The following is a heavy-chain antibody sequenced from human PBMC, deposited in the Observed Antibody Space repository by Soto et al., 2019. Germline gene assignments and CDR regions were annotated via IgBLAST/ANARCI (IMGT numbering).Heavy chain of an antibody. D-gene: IGHD5-18*01. Sequence: RGESLKISCKGSGYSFVSYWIAWVRQMPGKGLGWMGSIYPGDSDTTYSPSIQGQVTISADKSSTTVYLQWNTLKASDTAMYYCAKTDGYEVEYWGQGTQVTVSS. CDR3: AKTDGYEVEY. CDR1: GYSFVSYW. V-gene: IGHV5-51*01. J-gene: IGHJ4*02. CDR2: IYPGDSDT.